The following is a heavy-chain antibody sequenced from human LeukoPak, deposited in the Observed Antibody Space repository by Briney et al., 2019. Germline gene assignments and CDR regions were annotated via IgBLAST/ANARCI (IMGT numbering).Heavy chain of an antibody. D-gene: IGHD3-10*01. CDR2: IIPIFGTA. CDR1: GGTFSSYA. CDR3: AIRYGSGEKYYYYYMDV. J-gene: IGHJ6*03. Sequence: SVKVSCKASGGTFSSYAISWVRQAPGQGLEWMGGIIPIFGTANYAQKFQGRVTITTDESTSTAYMELSSLRSEDTAVYYCAIRYGSGEKYYYYYMDVWGKGTTVTVSS. V-gene: IGHV1-69*05.